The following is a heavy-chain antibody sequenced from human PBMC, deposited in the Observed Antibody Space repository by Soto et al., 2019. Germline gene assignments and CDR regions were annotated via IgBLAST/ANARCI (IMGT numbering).Heavy chain of an antibody. CDR3: LVLVVVAATDYYYYYMDV. J-gene: IGHJ6*03. V-gene: IGHV4-39*01. CDR2: IYYSGST. CDR1: GGSISSSSYY. D-gene: IGHD2-15*01. Sequence: SETLSLTCTVSGGSISSSSYYWGWIRQPPGKGLEWIGSIYYSGSTYYNPSLKSRVTISVDTSKNQFSLKLSSVTAADTAVFYFLVLVVVAATDYYYYYMDVWGKGTTVTVSS.